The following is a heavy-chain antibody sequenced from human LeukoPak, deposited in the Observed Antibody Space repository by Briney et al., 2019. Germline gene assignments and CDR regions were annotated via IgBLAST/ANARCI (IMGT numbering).Heavy chain of an antibody. CDR2: IYTSGST. J-gene: IGHJ4*02. D-gene: IGHD6-13*01. CDR3: ARLSSWYHYFDY. V-gene: IGHV4-4*09. Sequence: PSETLSLTCTVSGGSISSHYWSWIRQPPGKGLEWIGYIYTSGSTNYNPSLKSRVTMSLDTSKNQFSLKLSSVTAADTAVYYCARLSSWYHYFDYWGQGTLVTVSS. CDR1: GGSISSHY.